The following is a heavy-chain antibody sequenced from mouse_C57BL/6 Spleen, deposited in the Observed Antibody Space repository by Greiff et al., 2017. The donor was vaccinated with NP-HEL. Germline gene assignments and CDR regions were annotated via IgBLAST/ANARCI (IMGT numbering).Heavy chain of an antibody. D-gene: IGHD2-10*01. CDR1: GFTFSDYG. V-gene: IGHV5-17*01. CDR3: ARPSYFDYAMDY. Sequence: EVHLVESGGGLVKPGGSLKLSCAASGFTFSDYGMHWVRQAPEKGLEWVAYISSGSSTIYYADTVKGRFTISRDNAKNTLFLQMTSLRSEDTAMYYCARPSYFDYAMDYWGQGTSVTVSS. CDR2: ISSGSSTI. J-gene: IGHJ4*01.